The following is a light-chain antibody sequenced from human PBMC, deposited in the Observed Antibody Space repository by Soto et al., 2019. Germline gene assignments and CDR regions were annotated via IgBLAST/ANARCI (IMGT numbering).Light chain of an antibody. CDR3: QQYYSPWT. Sequence: DIVMTQSPDSLAVSLGERATINCKSSQSVLYSSNNKNYLAWYQQKPGQPPKLLIYGASIRESGVPDRFSGRGSGTDFTLTISNLQAEDVAVYYCQQYYSPWTFGQGTKVEIK. CDR1: QSVLYSSNNKNY. CDR2: GAS. V-gene: IGKV4-1*01. J-gene: IGKJ1*01.